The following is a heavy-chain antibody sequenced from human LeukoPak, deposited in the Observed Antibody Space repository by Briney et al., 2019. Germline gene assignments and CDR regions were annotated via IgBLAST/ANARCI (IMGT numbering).Heavy chain of an antibody. D-gene: IGHD3-10*01. CDR1: GGSISSYY. J-gene: IGHJ4*02. CDR3: ARLAYGSGSYYTQFDY. V-gene: IGHV4-59*01. CDR2: IYYGGST. Sequence: SETLSLTCAVSGGSISSYYWNWIRQPPGKGLEWIGFIYYGGSTNYNPSLKSRVSISVDTSKNQFSLKLTSVTAADTAVYYCARLAYGSGSYYTQFDYWGQGTLVTVSS.